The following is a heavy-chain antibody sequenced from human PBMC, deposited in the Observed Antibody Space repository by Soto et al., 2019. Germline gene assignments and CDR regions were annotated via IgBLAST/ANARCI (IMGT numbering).Heavy chain of an antibody. CDR3: AKEYCASTSCNFDH. V-gene: IGHV3-23*01. J-gene: IGHJ4*02. CDR2: ISGSGAST. Sequence: EVQLLESGGGLVQPGGSLRLSCAASGFTFSNYAMSWVRQAPGKGLEWVSAISGSGASTYYADSVKGRFTISRDNSKNTLYMQMNSLRAEDTAVYYCAKEYCASTSCNFDHWGQGTLVTVSS. D-gene: IGHD2-2*01. CDR1: GFTFSNYA.